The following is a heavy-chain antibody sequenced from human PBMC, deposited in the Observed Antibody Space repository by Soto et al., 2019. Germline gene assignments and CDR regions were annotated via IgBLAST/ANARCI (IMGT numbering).Heavy chain of an antibody. D-gene: IGHD2-15*01. CDR3: ARGCSGGTCLLFDI. V-gene: IGHV1-2*02. CDR1: GYTFTGYH. J-gene: IGHJ5*02. Sequence: QVRLVQSGAEMKKPGASVKVSCRTSGYTFTGYHIHWVRQAPGQGLEWMGWINPHSGGTNYAQEFRGRVTMTRDTCISTAYMGVNSLRSDDTAVYYCARGCSGGTCLLFDIWCQGNLVTVTS. CDR2: INPHSGGT.